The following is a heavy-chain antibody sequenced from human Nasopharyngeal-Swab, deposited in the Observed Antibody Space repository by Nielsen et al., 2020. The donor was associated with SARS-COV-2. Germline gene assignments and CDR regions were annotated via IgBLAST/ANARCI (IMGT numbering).Heavy chain of an antibody. D-gene: IGHD3-3*01. Sequence: ASVKVSCKASGYTFTSYDINWVRQATGQGLEWMGWMNPNSGNTGYAQKFQGRVTLTRNTSISTAYMELSSLRSEDTAVCYCARAPTGTIFGVVLLYYYGMDVWGQGTTVTVSS. CDR3: ARAPTGTIFGVVLLYYYGMDV. J-gene: IGHJ6*02. CDR2: MNPNSGNT. V-gene: IGHV1-8*01. CDR1: GYTFTSYD.